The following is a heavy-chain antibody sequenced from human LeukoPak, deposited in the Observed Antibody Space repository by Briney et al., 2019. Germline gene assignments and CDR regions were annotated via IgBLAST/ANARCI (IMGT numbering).Heavy chain of an antibody. CDR2: IRYDGSNK. Sequence: PGGSLRLSCAASGFTFSSYGMHWVRQAPGKGLEWVAFIRYDGSNKYYADSVKGRFTISRDNSKNTLYLQMNSLRAEDTAVYYCAKDHYDSSGYTIDYWGQGTLVTVSS. J-gene: IGHJ4*02. CDR3: AKDHYDSSGYTIDY. V-gene: IGHV3-30*02. CDR1: GFTFSSYG. D-gene: IGHD3-22*01.